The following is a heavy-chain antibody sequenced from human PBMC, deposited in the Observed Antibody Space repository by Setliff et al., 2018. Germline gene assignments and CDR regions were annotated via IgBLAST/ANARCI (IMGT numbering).Heavy chain of an antibody. CDR2: ISSSSSTI. J-gene: IGHJ6*03. CDR1: GFTFSSYS. D-gene: IGHD1-1*01. Sequence: GSLRLSCAASGFTFSSYSMNWVRQAPGKGLEWVSYISSSSSTIYYADSVKGRFTISRDNAKNSLYLQMNSLRAEDTAVCYCAREGTRGYFYYYMDVWGKGTTVTVSS. V-gene: IGHV3-48*04. CDR3: AREGTRGYFYYYMDV.